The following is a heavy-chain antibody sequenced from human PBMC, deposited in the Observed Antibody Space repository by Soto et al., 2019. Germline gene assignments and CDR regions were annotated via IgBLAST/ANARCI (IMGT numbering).Heavy chain of an antibody. J-gene: IGHJ4*02. CDR2: ISSGGTYT. CDR1: GFTLSTYW. D-gene: IGHD3-22*01. CDR3: ARAIGPTLFDY. V-gene: IGHV3-74*01. Sequence: GGSLRLSCAASGFTLSTYWMHWVRQVPGKGLVWVSRISSGGTYTNYAGSVKGRFTISRENAKNSLYLQMNSLRAGDTAIYFCARAIGPTLFDYWGQGTLVTVSS.